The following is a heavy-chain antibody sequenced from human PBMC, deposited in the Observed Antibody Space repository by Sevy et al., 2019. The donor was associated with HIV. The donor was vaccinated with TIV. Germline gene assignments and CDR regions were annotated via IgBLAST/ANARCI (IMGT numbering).Heavy chain of an antibody. CDR3: ARHEAQGDYPLDL. Sequence: SESLSLTCGVSAGSISDYYWGWIRQPRGKRLEYIGWIHSSGRSYYNPSISSRLTMSIDTSRNQFSLKLFSLTAADTAMYYCARHEAQGDYPLDLWGQGTLVTVSS. V-gene: IGHV4-59*08. CDR1: AGSISDYY. CDR2: IHSSGRS. J-gene: IGHJ4*02. D-gene: IGHD4-17*01.